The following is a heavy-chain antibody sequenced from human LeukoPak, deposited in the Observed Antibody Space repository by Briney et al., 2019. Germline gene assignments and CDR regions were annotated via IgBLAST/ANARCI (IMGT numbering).Heavy chain of an antibody. CDR2: ISAYNGNT. Sequence: ASVRVSCTASGYTFTSYYMHWVRQAPGQGLEWMGWISAYNGNTNYAQKLQGRVTMTTDTSTSTAYMELRSLRSDDTAVYYCARSRVSVDYWGQGTLVTVSS. CDR3: ARSRVSVDY. V-gene: IGHV1-18*04. CDR1: GYTFTSYY. D-gene: IGHD6-13*01. J-gene: IGHJ4*02.